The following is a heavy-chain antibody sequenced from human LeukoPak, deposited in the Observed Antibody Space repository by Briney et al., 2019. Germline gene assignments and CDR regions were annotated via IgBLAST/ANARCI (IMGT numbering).Heavy chain of an antibody. Sequence: SETLSLTCTVSGGSISSGGYYWSWLRQHPGKGLEWIGYIYYSGSTYYNPSLKSRVTISIDTSKNQFSLKLSSVTAADTAVYYCARAHYGGNLGSWFDPWGQGTLVTVSS. D-gene: IGHD4-23*01. CDR2: IYYSGST. CDR1: GGSISSGGYY. J-gene: IGHJ5*02. V-gene: IGHV4-31*03. CDR3: ARAHYGGNLGSWFDP.